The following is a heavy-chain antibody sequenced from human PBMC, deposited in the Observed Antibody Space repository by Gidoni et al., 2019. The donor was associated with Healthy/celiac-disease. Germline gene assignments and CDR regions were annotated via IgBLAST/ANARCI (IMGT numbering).Heavy chain of an antibody. J-gene: IGHJ4*02. CDR3: ARGHRYSYGYVRGTGYFDY. Sequence: QVQLQQWGAGLLKPSETLSLTCAVYGGSFSGYYWSWIRQPPGKGLEWIGEINHSGSTNYNPSLKSRVTISVDTSKNQFSLKLSSVTAADTAVYYCARGHRYSYGYVRGTGYFDYWGQGTLVTVSS. CDR1: GGSFSGYY. V-gene: IGHV4-34*01. D-gene: IGHD5-18*01. CDR2: INHSGST.